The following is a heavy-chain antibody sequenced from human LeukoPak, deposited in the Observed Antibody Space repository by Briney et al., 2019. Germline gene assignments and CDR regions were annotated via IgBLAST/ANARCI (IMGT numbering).Heavy chain of an antibody. CDR3: ARDPEAGYEPYLDY. V-gene: IGHV3-48*04. J-gene: IGHJ4*02. D-gene: IGHD5-12*01. CDR2: IGGSGTTI. CDR1: GFPFRDYS. Sequence: GGSLLLSCAASGFPFRDYSMSWVRQAPGKGLEWVSYIGGSGTTIYYADSVKGRFTISRDNAKNSLFLQMNSLRAEDTAVYYCARDPEAGYEPYLDYWGQGTLVTVSS.